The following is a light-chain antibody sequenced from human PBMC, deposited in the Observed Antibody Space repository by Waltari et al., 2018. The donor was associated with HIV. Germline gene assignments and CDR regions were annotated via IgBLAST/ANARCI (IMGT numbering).Light chain of an antibody. Sequence: QSVLTQPPSVSGAPGQTVTISCTGSSSNIGARFDVHWYQQIPGTAPKLLMYGNNRPSGVPYRFAGSKSGTSASRAITGLQAEDEADYYCQTYDSSLSGSVVFGGGTKLTVL. CDR3: QTYDSSLSGSVV. J-gene: IGLJ2*01. CDR1: SSNIGARFD. V-gene: IGLV1-40*01. CDR2: GN.